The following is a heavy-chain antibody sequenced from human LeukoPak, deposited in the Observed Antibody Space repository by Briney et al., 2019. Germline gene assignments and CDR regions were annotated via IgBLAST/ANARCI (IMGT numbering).Heavy chain of an antibody. Sequence: GGSLRLSCAASGFTFSDNYMSWIRQAPGKGLEWVSGIIPSGHTTYYADSVRGRFTISRDNSRNTLYLQMNSLRAEDLAVYYCAKDDRWLQFCCWGQGTLVTVSA. J-gene: IGHJ4*02. CDR3: AKDDRWLQFCC. CDR2: IIPSGHTT. CDR1: GFTFSDNY. V-gene: IGHV3-23*01. D-gene: IGHD5-24*01.